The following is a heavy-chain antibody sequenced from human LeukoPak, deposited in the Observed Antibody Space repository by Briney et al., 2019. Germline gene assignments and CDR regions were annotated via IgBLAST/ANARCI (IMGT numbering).Heavy chain of an antibody. CDR1: GGSVSSGPHY. CDR3: ARHFWADSSGWYNAFDI. V-gene: IGHV4-61*01. J-gene: IGHJ3*02. D-gene: IGHD6-19*01. Sequence: SETLSLTCTVSGGSVSSGPHYWSWIRQPPGKGLEWIGYIYYSGSTNYNPSLKSRVTISVDTSKNQFSLKLSSVTAADTAVYYCARHFWADSSGWYNAFDIWGQGTMVTVSS. CDR2: IYYSGST.